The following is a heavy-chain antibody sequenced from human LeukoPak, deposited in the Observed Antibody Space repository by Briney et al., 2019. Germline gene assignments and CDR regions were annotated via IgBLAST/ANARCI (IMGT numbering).Heavy chain of an antibody. CDR2: ISGSGGST. J-gene: IGHJ4*02. D-gene: IGHD7-27*01. Sequence: GGSLRLSCAASGFTFSSYAMSWVRQAPGKGLEWVSAISGSGGSTYYADSVKGRFTISRDNSKNTLFLQMDSLRAEDTAVYFCVKDLVGMSYFDYWGQGTLVTVSS. V-gene: IGHV3-23*01. CDR3: VKDLVGMSYFDY. CDR1: GFTFSSYA.